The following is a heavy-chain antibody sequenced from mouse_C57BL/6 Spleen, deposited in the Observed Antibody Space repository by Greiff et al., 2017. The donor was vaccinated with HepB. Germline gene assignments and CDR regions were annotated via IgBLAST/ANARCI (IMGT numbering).Heavy chain of an antibody. CDR2: IHPNSGST. J-gene: IGHJ2*01. CDR3: ARRGYSGNYYFDY. Sequence: QVQLQQPGAELVKPGASVKLSCKASGYTFTSYWMHWVKQRPGQGLEWIGMIHPNSGSTNYNEKFKSKATLTVDKSSSTAYMQLSSLTSEDSAVYDCARRGYSGNYYFDYWGQGTTLTVSS. V-gene: IGHV1-64*01. CDR1: GYTFTSYW.